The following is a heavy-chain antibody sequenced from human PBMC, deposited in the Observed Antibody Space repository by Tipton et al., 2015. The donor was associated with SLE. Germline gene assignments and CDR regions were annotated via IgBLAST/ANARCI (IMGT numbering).Heavy chain of an antibody. V-gene: IGHV4-59*08. CDR2: IDQFGSA. CDR1: GGSITGYY. J-gene: IGHJ3*01. Sequence: TLSLTCIVSGGSITGYYWSWIRQPQGKRLEWIGYIDQFGSANYNPSLQNRVTISVGRSKTQFSLKLRSVSAADSAMYYCARHGYDFWSGYYHHVFDVWVQVTMLTVSS. CDR3: ARHGYDFWSGYYHHVFDV. D-gene: IGHD3-3*01.